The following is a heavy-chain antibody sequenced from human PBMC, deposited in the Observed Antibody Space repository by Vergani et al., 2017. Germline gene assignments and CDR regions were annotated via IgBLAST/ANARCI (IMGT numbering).Heavy chain of an antibody. Sequence: QVQLVESGGGVVQPGRSLRLSCAASGFTFSSYGMHWVRQAPGKGLEWVAVIWYDGSNEYYADSVKGRFTISRDNSKNTLYLQMNSLRAEDTAVYYCAKDPDWLLFPTYYFDYWGQGTLVTVSS. CDR1: GFTFSSYG. CDR2: IWYDGSNE. CDR3: AKDPDWLLFPTYYFDY. D-gene: IGHD3-9*01. V-gene: IGHV3-33*06. J-gene: IGHJ4*02.